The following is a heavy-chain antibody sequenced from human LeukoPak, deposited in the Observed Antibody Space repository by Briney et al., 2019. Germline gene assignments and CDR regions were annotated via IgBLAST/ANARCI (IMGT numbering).Heavy chain of an antibody. D-gene: IGHD4-11*01. J-gene: IGHJ3*02. CDR3: ARGYSNYGYTFDI. Sequence: GGSLRLSCAASGFTLSAHGMNWVRQAPGKGLEWVSSISSSSIHIYYADSLKGRLTISRDNARNSLYLQMNSLRAEDTAVYYCARGYSNYGYTFDIWGQGTMVTVSS. CDR2: ISSSSIHI. V-gene: IGHV3-21*01. CDR1: GFTLSAHG.